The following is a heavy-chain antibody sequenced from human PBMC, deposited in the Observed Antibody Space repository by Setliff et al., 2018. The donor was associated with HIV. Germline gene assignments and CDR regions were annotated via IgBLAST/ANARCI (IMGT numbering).Heavy chain of an antibody. Sequence: GGSLRLSCAASGFTFSGYSMNWVRQAPGKGLEWVSSISSSSSYIYYADSVKGRFTISRDNSKNTVYLQMNSLRAEDTAVYYCAKGYFDWLRAGTFDYWGQGSLVTVSS. CDR2: ISSSSSYI. D-gene: IGHD3-9*01. CDR1: GFTFSGYS. J-gene: IGHJ4*02. CDR3: AKGYFDWLRAGTFDY. V-gene: IGHV3-21*04.